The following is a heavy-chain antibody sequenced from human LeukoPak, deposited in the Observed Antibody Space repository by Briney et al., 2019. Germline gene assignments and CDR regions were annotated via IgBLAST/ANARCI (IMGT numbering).Heavy chain of an antibody. CDR1: GYTFTSYD. V-gene: IGHV1-8*01. J-gene: IGHJ6*02. CDR2: MNPNSGNT. Sequence: ASVKVSCKASGYTFTSYDINWVRQATGQGLEWMGWMNPNSGNTGYAQKFQGRVTMTRYTSISTAYMELSSLRSEDTAVYYCARGTHYDILTGSSGYYGMDVWGQGTTVTVSS. D-gene: IGHD3-9*01. CDR3: ARGTHYDILTGSSGYYGMDV.